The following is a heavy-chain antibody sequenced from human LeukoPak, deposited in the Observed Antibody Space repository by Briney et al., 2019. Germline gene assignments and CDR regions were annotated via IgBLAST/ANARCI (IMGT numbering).Heavy chain of an antibody. CDR1: GFTFSSYG. D-gene: IGHD2-2*01. CDR2: IRYDGSNK. V-gene: IGHV3-30*02. J-gene: IGHJ4*02. Sequence: PGGSLRLSCAASGFTFSSYGMHWVRQAPGKGLEWVAFIRYDGSNKYYADSVKGRFTISRDNSKNTLYLQMNSLRAEDTAVYYCAKVGIMHIVVVPAAFWGQGTLVTV. CDR3: AKVGIMHIVVVPAAF.